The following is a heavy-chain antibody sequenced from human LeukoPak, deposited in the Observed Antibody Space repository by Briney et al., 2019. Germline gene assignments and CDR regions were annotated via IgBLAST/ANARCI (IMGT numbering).Heavy chain of an antibody. CDR1: GGTFSSYA. V-gene: IGHV1-69*06. CDR2: IIPIFGTA. Sequence: ASVKVSCKASGGTFSSYAISWVRQAPGQGLEWMGRIIPIFGTANYAQKFQGRVTITADKSTSTAYMELSSLRSEDTAVYYCARDIGVGTMASDYWGQGTLVTVSS. D-gene: IGHD1-26*01. J-gene: IGHJ4*02. CDR3: ARDIGVGTMASDY.